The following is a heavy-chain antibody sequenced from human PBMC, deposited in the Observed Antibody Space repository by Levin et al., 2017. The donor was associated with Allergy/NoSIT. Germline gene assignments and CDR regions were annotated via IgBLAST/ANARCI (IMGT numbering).Heavy chain of an antibody. CDR2: ICYSGST. Sequence: PSETLSLTCTVSGGSMASPSYYWGWIRQPPGKGLEWIGTICYSGSTYYNPSLKSRLTISLDTSKNQFSLKLTSVIAADTAVYYCARHRGVSRRLEMEYWGQGTLVTVSS. V-gene: IGHV4-39*01. CDR3: ARHRGVSRRLEMEY. CDR1: GGSMASPSYY. D-gene: IGHD5-24*01. J-gene: IGHJ4*02.